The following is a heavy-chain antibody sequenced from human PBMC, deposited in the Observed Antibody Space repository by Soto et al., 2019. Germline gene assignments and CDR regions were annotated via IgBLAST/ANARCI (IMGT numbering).Heavy chain of an antibody. D-gene: IGHD2-2*01. V-gene: IGHV1-18*01. CDR1: GYTFSNYG. Sequence: QVQLVQSGGEVKRPGASVKVSCKTSGYTFSNYGITWVRQAPGQPLEWLGWISLYSDGTNYAQKFQRRVSMTTDTSTTTAYMELTSLRSDDTAVYYCARVVPGAEAWFGPWGQGTLVTVSS. CDR3: ARVVPGAEAWFGP. J-gene: IGHJ5*02. CDR2: ISLYSDGT.